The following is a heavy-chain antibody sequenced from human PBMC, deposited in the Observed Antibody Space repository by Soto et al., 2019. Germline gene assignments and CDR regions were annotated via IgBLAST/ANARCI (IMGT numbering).Heavy chain of an antibody. D-gene: IGHD3-10*01. J-gene: IGHJ5*02. CDR2: IYYSGST. Sequence: SETLSLTCTVSGGSISSGGYYWSWIRQQPGKGLEWIGYIYYSGSTYYNPSLKSRVTISVDTSKNQFSLKLSSVTAADTAVYYCAREGPYGSGSYTTSYNWFDPWGQGTLVTVSS. CDR3: AREGPYGSGSYTTSYNWFDP. CDR1: GGSISSGGYY. V-gene: IGHV4-31*03.